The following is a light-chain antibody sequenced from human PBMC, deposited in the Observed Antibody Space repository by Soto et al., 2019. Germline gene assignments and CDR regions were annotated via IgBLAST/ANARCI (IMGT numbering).Light chain of an antibody. CDR1: SSNIGNNY. CDR2: DNN. Sequence: QSVLTQPPSVSAAPGQKVTISCSGSSSNIGNNYVSWYQQLPGTAPKLLIYDNNKRPSGIPDRFSDSKSGTSATLAITGLQTGDEADYYCGTWYSSLSAYVLGTGTKV. V-gene: IGLV1-51*01. CDR3: GTWYSSLSAYV. J-gene: IGLJ1*01.